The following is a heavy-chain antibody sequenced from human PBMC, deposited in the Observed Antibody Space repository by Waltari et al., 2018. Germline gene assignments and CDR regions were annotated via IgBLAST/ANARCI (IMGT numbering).Heavy chain of an antibody. CDR1: GFIFGSFA. D-gene: IGHD2-21*02. CDR3: ARGSGGDWFFPFDS. J-gene: IGHJ4*02. Sequence: QVQLVESGGGVVHPGRSLSLSCAASGFIFGSFAMHWVRQASGKGLEWVALVWYDGSSKYYADSVKGRFTISRDNSENTVYLQMNSLRDEDTAVYYCARGSGGDWFFPFDSWGQGTLVSVSS. CDR2: VWYDGSSK. V-gene: IGHV3-33*01.